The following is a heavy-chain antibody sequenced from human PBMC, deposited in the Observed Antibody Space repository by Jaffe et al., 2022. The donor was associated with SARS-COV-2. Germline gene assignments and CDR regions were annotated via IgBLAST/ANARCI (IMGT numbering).Heavy chain of an antibody. D-gene: IGHD5-12*01. CDR2: INPSGGST. CDR3: ARDSKSKWLRKDNYYYYYYMDV. Sequence: QVQLVQSGAEVKKPGASVKVSCKASGYTFTSYYMHWVRQAPGQGLEWMGIINPSGGSTSYAQKLQGRVTMTRDTSTSTVYMELSSLRSEDTAVYYCARDSKSKWLRKDNYYYYYYMDVWGKGTTVTVSS. V-gene: IGHV1-46*04. J-gene: IGHJ6*03. CDR1: GYTFTSYY.